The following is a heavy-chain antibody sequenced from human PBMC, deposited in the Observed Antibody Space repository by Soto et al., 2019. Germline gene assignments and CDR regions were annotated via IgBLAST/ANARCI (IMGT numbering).Heavy chain of an antibody. CDR2: ISNSGST. D-gene: IGHD4-17*01. V-gene: IGHV4-30-4*08. CDR3: ATESGSTYGYFDY. CDR1: GGSVRDGSYY. Sequence: SETLSLTCTVSGGSVRDGSYYWAWLRQPPGKGLEWIGYISNSGSTGYNPSLKTRLSMSVDRSKNQFTLRLTSVTAADAAVYFCATESGSTYGYFDYWGQGTQVTVSS. J-gene: IGHJ4*02.